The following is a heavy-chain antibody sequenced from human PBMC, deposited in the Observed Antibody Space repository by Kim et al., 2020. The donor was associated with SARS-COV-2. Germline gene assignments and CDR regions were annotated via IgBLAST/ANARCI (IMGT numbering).Heavy chain of an antibody. CDR1: GGSINNYY. D-gene: IGHD1-7*01. V-gene: IGHV4-4*07. CDR3: VRDQNYNWNYDSFDY. Sequence: SETLSLTCTVSGGSINNYYWSWVRQPAGKGLEWIGRVTTSGDTNFNPSLRSRVTMPVDTSKNQFSLNLISVTAADAAVYYCVRDQNYNWNYDSFDYWGQGTLVTVSS. CDR2: VTTSGDT. J-gene: IGHJ4*02.